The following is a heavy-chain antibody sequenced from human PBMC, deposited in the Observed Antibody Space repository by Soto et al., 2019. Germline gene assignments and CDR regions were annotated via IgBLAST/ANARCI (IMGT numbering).Heavy chain of an antibody. J-gene: IGHJ4*02. CDR2: IYYSGST. CDR1: GGSISSGGYY. V-gene: IGHV4-31*03. CDR3: ASGVVPAAKRDY. D-gene: IGHD2-2*01. Sequence: SETLSLTCTVSGGSISSGGYYWSWIRQHPGKGLEWIGYIYYSGSTYYNPSPKSRVTISVDTSKNQFSLKLSSVTAADTAVYYCASGVVPAAKRDYWGQGTLVTVSS.